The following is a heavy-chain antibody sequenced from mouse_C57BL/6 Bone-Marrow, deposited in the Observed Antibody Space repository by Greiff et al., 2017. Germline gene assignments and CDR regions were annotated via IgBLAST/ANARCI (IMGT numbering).Heavy chain of an antibody. Sequence: VQGVESGAELARPGASVKLSCKASGYTFTSYGISWVKQRTGQGLEWIGEIYPRSGNTYYNEKFKGKATLTADKSSSTAYMELRSLTSEDSAVYFCASPRYYYGSSYPDYWGQGTTLTVSS. CDR1: GYTFTSYG. D-gene: IGHD1-1*01. J-gene: IGHJ2*01. V-gene: IGHV1-81*01. CDR2: IYPRSGNT. CDR3: ASPRYYYGSSYPDY.